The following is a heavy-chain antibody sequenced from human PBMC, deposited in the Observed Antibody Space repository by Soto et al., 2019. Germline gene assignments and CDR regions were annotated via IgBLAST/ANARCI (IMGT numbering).Heavy chain of an antibody. V-gene: IGHV4-59*08. Sequence: SQTLSLNCTVSGGSISSYYWSWIRQPPGKGLEWIGYIYYSGSTNYNPSLKSRVTISVDTSKNQFSLKLSSVTAADTAVYYCARGKHRRSWYSDYLGQGTLVT. J-gene: IGHJ4*02. CDR2: IYYSGST. D-gene: IGHD6-13*01. CDR3: ARGKHRRSWYSDY. CDR1: GGSISSYY.